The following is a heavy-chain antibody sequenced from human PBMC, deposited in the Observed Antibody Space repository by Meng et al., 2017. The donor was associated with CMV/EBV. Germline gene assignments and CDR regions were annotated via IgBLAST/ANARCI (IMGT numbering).Heavy chain of an antibody. J-gene: IGHJ4*02. Sequence: TSYAMHWVRQAPGQRLEWMGWINAGNGNTKYSQKFQGRVTITRDTSASTAYMELSSLRSEDTAVYYCARDYPLVFEVVIIKGWGFGYWGQGTLVTVSS. D-gene: IGHD3-3*01. CDR3: ARDYPLVFEVVIIKGWGFGY. V-gene: IGHV1-3*01. CDR2: INAGNGNT. CDR1: TSYA.